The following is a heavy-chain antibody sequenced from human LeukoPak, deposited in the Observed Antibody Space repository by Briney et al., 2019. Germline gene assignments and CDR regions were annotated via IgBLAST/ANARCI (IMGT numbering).Heavy chain of an antibody. D-gene: IGHD3-3*01. CDR1: GFTFSSYS. CDR2: ISSSSSYI. J-gene: IGHJ6*03. CDR3: ARLAAKTIFGVVIPGHYYMDV. Sequence: GGSLRLSCAASGFTFSSYSMSWVRQAPGKGLEWVSSISSSSSYIYYADSVKGRFTISRDNAKNSLYLQMNSLRAEDTAVYYCARLAAKTIFGVVIPGHYYMDVWGKGTTVTVSS. V-gene: IGHV3-21*01.